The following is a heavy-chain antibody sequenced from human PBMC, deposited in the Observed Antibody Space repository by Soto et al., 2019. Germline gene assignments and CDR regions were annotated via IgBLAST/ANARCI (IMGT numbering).Heavy chain of an antibody. J-gene: IGHJ6*02. CDR3: ARVHCSAGTCLDGLDF. CDR1: GDSVSSNGAC. D-gene: IGHD2-15*01. Sequence: SQTLSLTCVISGDSVSSNGACWNWIRQSPSRGLQWLGRIYYRSKWFHDYAASVESRTAINPDTSRNQFSLQLNYVTPEDTAVYYCARVHCSAGTCLDGLDFWGQGTTVTSP. CDR2: IYYRSKWFH. V-gene: IGHV6-1*01.